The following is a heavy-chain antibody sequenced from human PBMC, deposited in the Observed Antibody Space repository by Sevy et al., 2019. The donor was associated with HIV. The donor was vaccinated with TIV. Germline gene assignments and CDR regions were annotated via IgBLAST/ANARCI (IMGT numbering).Heavy chain of an antibody. J-gene: IGHJ4*02. CDR3: AKLRAVAGNY. CDR1: GFIFKTYA. Sequence: GGSLRLSCGVSGFIFKTYAMSWVRQAPGKGLEWVSGVSGSGGSTYYADSVKGRFTISRDNSKNTLYLQMNSLRAEDTAVYYCAKLRAVAGNYWGQGTLVTVSS. D-gene: IGHD6-19*01. CDR2: VSGSGGST. V-gene: IGHV3-23*01.